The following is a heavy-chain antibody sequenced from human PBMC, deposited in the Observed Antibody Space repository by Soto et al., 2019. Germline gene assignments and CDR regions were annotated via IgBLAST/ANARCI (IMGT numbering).Heavy chain of an antibody. CDR2: IYYSGST. CDR1: GGSVSSGSYY. Sequence: SETLYLTCTVSGGSVSSGSYYWSWIRQPPGKGLEWIGYIYYSGSTSYNPSLKTRLSISVDTSKNQFTLKLSSVTAADTAVYFCATESGSTYGYFDHWGQGTQVTVAS. CDR3: ATESGSTYGYFDH. D-gene: IGHD5-18*01. J-gene: IGHJ4*02. V-gene: IGHV4-61*01.